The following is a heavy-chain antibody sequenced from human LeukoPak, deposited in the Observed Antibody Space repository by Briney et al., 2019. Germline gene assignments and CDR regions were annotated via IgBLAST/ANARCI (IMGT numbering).Heavy chain of an antibody. CDR2: IIPSFGTT. J-gene: IGHJ4*02. CDR3: SNNVLGDYAFDY. D-gene: IGHD4-17*01. CDR1: GRSFSTYA. Sequence: ASVKVSCKASGRSFSTYAISWVRQAPGQGLEWMGGIIPSFGTTIYAQKFQGRVNITTDEVTTTAYTAYMELSSLRSEDTAVYYCSNNVLGDYAFDYWGQGTLVIVSS. V-gene: IGHV1-69*05.